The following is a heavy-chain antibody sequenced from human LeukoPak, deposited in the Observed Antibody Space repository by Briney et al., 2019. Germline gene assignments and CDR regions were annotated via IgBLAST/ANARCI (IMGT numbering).Heavy chain of an antibody. J-gene: IGHJ4*02. CDR1: GGSFSGYY. D-gene: IGHD3-10*01. V-gene: IGHV4-34*01. CDR2: MNHSGST. CDR3: ARERGGDIDY. Sequence: SETLSLTCAVYGGSFSGYYWSWIRQPPGKGLEWIGEMNHSGSTNYNPSLKSRVTISVDTSKNQFSLKLSSVTAADTAVYYCARERGGDIDYWGQGTLVTVSS.